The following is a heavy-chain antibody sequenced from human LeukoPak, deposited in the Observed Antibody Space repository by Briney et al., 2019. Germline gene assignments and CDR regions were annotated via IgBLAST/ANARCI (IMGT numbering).Heavy chain of an antibody. CDR1: GGSISSYY. V-gene: IGHV4-59*12. CDR3: ARDTGYRAYDY. D-gene: IGHD5-24*01. CDR2: IYYSGST. Sequence: SESLSLTCTVSGGSISSYYWSWIRQPPGKGLEWIGYIYYSGSTNYNPSLKSRVTISVDTSKNQFSLKLSSVTAADTAVYYCARDTGYRAYDYWGQGTLVTVSS. J-gene: IGHJ4*02.